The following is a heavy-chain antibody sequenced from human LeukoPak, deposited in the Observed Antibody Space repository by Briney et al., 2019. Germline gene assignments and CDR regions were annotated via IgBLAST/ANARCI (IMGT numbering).Heavy chain of an antibody. CDR2: INPSYGST. J-gene: IGHJ4*02. V-gene: IGHV1-46*01. CDR1: GYTFTSCH. D-gene: IGHD5-24*01. CDR3: ARVRGMTTRDLDY. Sequence: ASVKVSCKASGYTFTSCHMHWVRQAPGQGLEWVGMINPSYGSTTYAQKFQGRVTMTRDTSTSIVYMELSSLRSEDTAVYYCARVRGMTTRDLDYWGQGTLVTVSS.